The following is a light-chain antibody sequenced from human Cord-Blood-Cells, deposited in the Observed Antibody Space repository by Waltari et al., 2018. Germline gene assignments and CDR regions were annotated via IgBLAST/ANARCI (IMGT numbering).Light chain of an antibody. V-gene: IGLV2-23*01. J-gene: IGLJ1*01. Sequence: QSALTQPASVSGSPGQSITISCTGTSTDVGSDNLVSWYHQHPGKAPKLMIYEGSKRPSVVSNCFSGSKSGYTASLTISGLQAEDEADYYCCSYAGSSTFYVFGTGTKVTVL. CDR1: STDVGSDNL. CDR2: EGS. CDR3: CSYAGSSTFYV.